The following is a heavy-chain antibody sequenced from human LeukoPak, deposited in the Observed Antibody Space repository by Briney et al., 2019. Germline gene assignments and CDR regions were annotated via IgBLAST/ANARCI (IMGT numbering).Heavy chain of an antibody. V-gene: IGHV3-64D*09. J-gene: IGHJ4*02. D-gene: IGHD1-26*01. Sequence: AGGSLRLSCSASGFTFSSYAMHWVRQAPGKGLECVSTISSHGGSTYYADSVKGRFTISRDNSKNTLYLQMSSLRAEDTAVYYCMKDLWEPYDYWGQGTLVTVSS. CDR1: GFTFSSYA. CDR2: ISSHGGST. CDR3: MKDLWEPYDY.